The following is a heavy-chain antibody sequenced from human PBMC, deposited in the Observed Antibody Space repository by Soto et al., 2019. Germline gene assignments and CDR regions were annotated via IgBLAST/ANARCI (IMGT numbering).Heavy chain of an antibody. V-gene: IGHV4-59*01. CDR3: ARVGSGSFDY. CDR2: IYYSGNT. CDR1: GGSISTYY. J-gene: IGHJ4*02. D-gene: IGHD3-22*01. Sequence: SETLSLTCTPSGGSISTYYWSWIRQPPGKGLEWIGYIYYSGNTNSNPSLKSRITMSVDTSKNQFSLKLSSVTAADTAVYYCARVGSGSFDYWGQGTLVTVSS.